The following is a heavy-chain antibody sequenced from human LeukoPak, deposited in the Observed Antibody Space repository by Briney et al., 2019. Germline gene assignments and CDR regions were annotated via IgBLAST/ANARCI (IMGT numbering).Heavy chain of an antibody. CDR2: IRYDGSNK. CDR1: GFTFSSYA. CDR3: AKVFRRGTGLDY. D-gene: IGHD3-16*01. J-gene: IGHJ4*02. Sequence: GGSLRLSCAASGFTFSSYAMHWVRQAPGKGLEWVAFIRYDGSNKYYADSVKGRFTISRDNSKNTLYLQMNSLRAEDTAVYYCAKVFRRGTGLDYWGQGTLVTVSS. V-gene: IGHV3-30*02.